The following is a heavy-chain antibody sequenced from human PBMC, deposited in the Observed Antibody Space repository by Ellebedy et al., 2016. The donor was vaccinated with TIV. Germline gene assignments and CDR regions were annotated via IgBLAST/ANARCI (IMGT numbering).Heavy chain of an antibody. CDR1: GFTFSGHV. D-gene: IGHD1-26*01. Sequence: GESLKISCAASGFTFSGHVMNWVRQAPGKGLEWVSTISGTSDSTFYADSVRGRFTISRVNSKNTVYLQMNSLRAEDTAVYYCAREMGSYYFDFWGQGTLVTVSS. V-gene: IGHV3-23*01. J-gene: IGHJ4*02. CDR3: AREMGSYYFDF. CDR2: ISGTSDST.